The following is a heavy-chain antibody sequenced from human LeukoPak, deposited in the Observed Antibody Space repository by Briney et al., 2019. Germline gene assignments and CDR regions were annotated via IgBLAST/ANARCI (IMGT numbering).Heavy chain of an antibody. CDR1: GGTFSSYA. CDR2: INPSGGST. CDR3: ARDKDTAMAFLDY. J-gene: IGHJ4*02. V-gene: IGHV1-46*01. D-gene: IGHD5-18*01. Sequence: SSVKVSCKASGGTFSSYAISWVRQAPGQGLEWMGIINPSGGSTSYAQKFQGRVTMTRDTSTNTVYMELSSLRSEDTAVYYCARDKDTAMAFLDYWGQGTLVTVSS.